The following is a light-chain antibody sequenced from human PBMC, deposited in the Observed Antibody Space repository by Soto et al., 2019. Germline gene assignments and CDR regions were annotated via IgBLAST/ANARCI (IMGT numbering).Light chain of an antibody. V-gene: IGLV2-8*01. CDR1: SSDVGGYNY. Sequence: QTVLPQPPSASGSPGQSVTISCTGTSSDVGGYNYVSWYQQHPGKAPKLMISEVSKRPSGVPDRFSGSKSGNTASLTVSGLQAEDEDDYYCSPYAGSFYVFGTGTKVTVL. CDR3: SPYAGSFYV. J-gene: IGLJ1*01. CDR2: EVS.